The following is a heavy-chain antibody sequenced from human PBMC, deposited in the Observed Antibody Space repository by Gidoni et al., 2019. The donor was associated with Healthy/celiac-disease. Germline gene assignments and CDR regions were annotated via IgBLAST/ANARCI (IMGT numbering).Heavy chain of an antibody. D-gene: IGHD2-15*01. CDR2: IYYSGST. Sequence: QVQLQESGPGLVKPSQTLSLTCTVSGGSISSGGYYWSWIRQHPGKGLEWIGYIYYSGSTYYNPSLKSRVTISVDTSKNQFSLKLSSVTAADTAVYYCARGDIVVVVAARVWFDPWGQGTLVTVSS. CDR1: GGSISSGGYY. J-gene: IGHJ5*02. CDR3: ARGDIVVVVAARVWFDP. V-gene: IGHV4-31*03.